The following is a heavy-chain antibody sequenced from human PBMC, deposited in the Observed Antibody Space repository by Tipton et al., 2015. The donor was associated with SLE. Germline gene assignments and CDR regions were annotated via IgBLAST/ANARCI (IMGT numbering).Heavy chain of an antibody. CDR2: IYYSGST. D-gene: IGHD3-10*01. V-gene: IGHV4-59*01. CDR1: GGSISSYY. Sequence: TLSLTCTVSGGSISSYYWSWIRQPPGKGLEWIWYIYYSGSTNYNPSLKSRVTISVDTSKNQFSLKLSSVTAADTAVYYCARVADYYGSGHYYYYMDVWGKGTTVTVSS. J-gene: IGHJ6*03. CDR3: ARVADYYGSGHYYYYMDV.